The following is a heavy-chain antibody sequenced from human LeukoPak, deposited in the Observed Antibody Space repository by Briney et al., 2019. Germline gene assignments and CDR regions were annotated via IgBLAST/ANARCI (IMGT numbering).Heavy chain of an antibody. D-gene: IGHD5-18*01. V-gene: IGHV3-30*04. CDR2: ISYDGSNK. CDR1: GFTFSSYA. Sequence: SGGSLRLSCAASGFTFSSYAMHWVRRAPGKGLEWVAVISYDGSNKYYADSVKGRFTISRDNSKNTLFLQMNSPRAEDTAVFYCARDRDTAMVHDAFDIWGQGTMVTVSS. J-gene: IGHJ3*02. CDR3: ARDRDTAMVHDAFDI.